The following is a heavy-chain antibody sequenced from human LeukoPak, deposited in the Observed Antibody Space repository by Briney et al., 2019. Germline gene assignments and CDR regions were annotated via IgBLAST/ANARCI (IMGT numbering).Heavy chain of an antibody. V-gene: IGHV1-8*02. CDR3: ARGRDSFLDY. J-gene: IGHJ4*02. CDR2: INPNSGNT. CDR1: GYTFTGYY. Sequence: ASVKVSCKASGYTFTGYYMHWVRQAPGQGLEWMGWINPNSGNTGYAQKFQGRVTMTRNTSISTAYMELSSLRSEDTAVHYCARGRDSFLDYWGQGTLVTVSS.